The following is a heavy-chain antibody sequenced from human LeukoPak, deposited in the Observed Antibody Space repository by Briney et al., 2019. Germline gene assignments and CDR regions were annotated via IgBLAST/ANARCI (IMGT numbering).Heavy chain of an antibody. D-gene: IGHD6-6*01. CDR1: GGSISSYY. CDR3: ARVPIKEYSSSSVYYYYYMDV. Sequence: PSETLSLTCTVSGGSISSYYWSWIRQPAGKGLEWIGRIYTSGSTNYNPSLRSRVTMSVDTSKNQFSLKLSSVTAADTAVYYRARVPIKEYSSSSVYYYYYMDVWGKGTTVTVSS. CDR2: IYTSGST. V-gene: IGHV4-4*07. J-gene: IGHJ6*03.